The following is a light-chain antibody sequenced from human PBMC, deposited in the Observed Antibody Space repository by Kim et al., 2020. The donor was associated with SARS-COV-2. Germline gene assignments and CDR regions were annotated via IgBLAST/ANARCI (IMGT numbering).Light chain of an antibody. CDR2: STN. Sequence: ELTQPPSASGTPGERVSISCSGSSANIGSNAVSWYRQLPGTAPNLLIYSTNQRPSGAPDRISGSKSGTSTSLAISGLQSEDEADYYCAAWDDSLSGWLFGGWTQLTV. J-gene: IGLJ3*02. CDR1: SANIGSNA. CDR3: AAWDDSLSGWL. V-gene: IGLV1-44*01.